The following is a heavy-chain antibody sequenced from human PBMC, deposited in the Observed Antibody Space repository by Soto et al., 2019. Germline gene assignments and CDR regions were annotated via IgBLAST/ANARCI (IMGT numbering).Heavy chain of an antibody. D-gene: IGHD3-3*01. CDR1: GFIFKDFA. CDR2: ITTTADIT. CDR3: TKGDSSGFFDPSRGYSTPDH. Sequence: EVQLFESGGGLVEPGTSLRLSCAASGFIFKDFAMSWVRQVPGKGLERVASITTTADITYSADPRRGPVTISRDNFANSLFLQMNSMRGDDTATYYCTKGDSSGFFDPSRGYSTPDHWGQGTLVTVSS. V-gene: IGHV3-23*01. J-gene: IGHJ5*02.